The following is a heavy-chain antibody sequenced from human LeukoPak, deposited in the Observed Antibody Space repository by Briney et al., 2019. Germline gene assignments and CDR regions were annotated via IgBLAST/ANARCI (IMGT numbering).Heavy chain of an antibody. J-gene: IGHJ4*02. CDR2: MYYSGST. CDR1: GGSFSRSSYY. Sequence: PSETLSLTCTVSGGSFSRSSYYWGWIRQPPGKGLEWIGSMYYSGSTYYNQSLKSRVTVSVDTSKNQFSLKLTSVTAADTAVYYCARQYYDGSGYYPWYFDQWGQGTLVTVSS. V-gene: IGHV4-39*01. D-gene: IGHD3-22*01. CDR3: ARQYYDGSGYYPWYFDQ.